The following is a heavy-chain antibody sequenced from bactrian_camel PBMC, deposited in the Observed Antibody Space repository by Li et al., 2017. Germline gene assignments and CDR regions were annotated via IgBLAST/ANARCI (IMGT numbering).Heavy chain of an antibody. Sequence: VQLVESGGGLGQPGGSLRLSCAASGFTFSTCYMSWVRQAPGKGLEWVSTISSSGTGAYYSNSIKGRFTISRDNAKNTVYVQMNSLKSEDTAVYYCVADIGRGGGWFAYWGQGTQVTVS. V-gene: IGHV3S40*01. CDR2: ISSSGTGA. J-gene: IGHJ6*01. D-gene: IGHD7*01. CDR3: VADIGRGGGWFAY. CDR1: GFTFSTCY.